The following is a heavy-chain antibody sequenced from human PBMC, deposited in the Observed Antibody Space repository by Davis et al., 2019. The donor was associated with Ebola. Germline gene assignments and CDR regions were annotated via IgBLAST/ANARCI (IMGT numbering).Heavy chain of an antibody. CDR2: MNPNSGNT. CDR1: GNIFTNYD. D-gene: IGHD1-26*01. J-gene: IGHJ3*02. Sequence: AASVKVSCKASGNIFTNYDINWVRQASGQGLEWMGWMNPNSGNTNYAQKVQGRVTMTTDTSTGTAYLDLRSLRSDDTAVYFCARTSIVGTTTTASDIWGQGTLVTVSS. V-gene: IGHV1-18*01. CDR3: ARTSIVGTTTTASDI.